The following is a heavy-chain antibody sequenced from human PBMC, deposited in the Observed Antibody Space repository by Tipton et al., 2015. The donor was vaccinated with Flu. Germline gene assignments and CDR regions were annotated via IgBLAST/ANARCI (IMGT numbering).Heavy chain of an antibody. CDR2: INHSGTT. Sequence: TLSLTCALYGGSFSGYYWSWIRQPPGKGLEWVGEINHSGTTNYNPSLTSRVTVSADTSKKQFSLKLTSVTAADTAVYYCARACGSGGNRWFDPWGQGALVTVSS. CDR3: ARACGSGGNRWFDP. J-gene: IGHJ5*02. V-gene: IGHV4-34*01. D-gene: IGHD2-15*01. CDR1: GGSFSGYY.